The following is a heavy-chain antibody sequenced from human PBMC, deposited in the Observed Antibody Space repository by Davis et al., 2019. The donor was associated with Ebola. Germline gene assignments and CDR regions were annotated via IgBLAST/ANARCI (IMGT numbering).Heavy chain of an antibody. V-gene: IGHV3-64*01. D-gene: IGHD3-3*01. CDR1: GFTFSSYA. Sequence: GESLKISCAASGFTFSSYAMHWVRQAPGKGLEYVSAISSNGGSTYYANSVQGRFTISRDNSKNTLYLQMGSLRAEDTAVYYCARDRILEWLGYGMDVWGQGTTVTVSS. CDR2: ISSNGGST. J-gene: IGHJ6*02. CDR3: ARDRILEWLGYGMDV.